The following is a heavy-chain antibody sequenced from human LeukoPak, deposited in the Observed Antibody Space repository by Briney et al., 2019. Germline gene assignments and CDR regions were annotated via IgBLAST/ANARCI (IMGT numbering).Heavy chain of an antibody. CDR2: IKQDGSEK. J-gene: IGHJ3*02. CDR1: GFSFMNAW. V-gene: IGHV3-7*01. CDR3: AGQYCSSRTCYTDAFDI. Sequence: GGSLRLSCAASGFSFMNAWMIWVRQAPGKGLEWVANIKQDGSEKYYVNSVKGRFTISRDNAKNSLYLQMNSLRAEDTAVYYCAGQYCSSRTCYTDAFDIWGQGTMVTVSS. D-gene: IGHD2-2*02.